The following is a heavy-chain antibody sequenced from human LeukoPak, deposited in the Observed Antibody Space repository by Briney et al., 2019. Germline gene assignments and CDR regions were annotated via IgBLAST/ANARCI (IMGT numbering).Heavy chain of an antibody. CDR2: INPSGGST. Sequence: ASVKVSCKASGYTFTSYYMHWVRQAPGQGLEWMGIINPSGGSTSYAQKFQGRVTMTRDMSTSTVYMELSSLRSEDTAVYYCARRARGSCYSLWQYYYDSSGYCADAFDIWGQGTMVTVSS. V-gene: IGHV1-46*01. CDR3: ARRARGSCYSLWQYYYDSSGYCADAFDI. J-gene: IGHJ3*02. CDR1: GYTFTSYY. D-gene: IGHD3-22*01.